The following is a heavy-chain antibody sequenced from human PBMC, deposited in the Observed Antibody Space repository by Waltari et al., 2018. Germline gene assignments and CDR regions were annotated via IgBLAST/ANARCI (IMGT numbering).Heavy chain of an antibody. CDR2: FYYTGST. J-gene: IGHJ1*01. CDR1: GDSITSGDYY. V-gene: IGHV4-30-4*08. Sequence: QVQLQESGPGLVKPSQTLSLSCTVSGDSITSGDYYWSWIRQPPGKGLEWIGNFYYTGSTYYNPSLGSRVSISVDTSNKQFSLKLRSVTAADTAIYFCARDDYGDHSGRFFQHWGQGALVTVSS. CDR3: ARDDYGDHSGRFFQH. D-gene: IGHD4-17*01.